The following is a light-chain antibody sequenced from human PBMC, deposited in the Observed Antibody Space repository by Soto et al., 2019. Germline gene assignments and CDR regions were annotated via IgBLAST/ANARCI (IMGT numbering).Light chain of an antibody. CDR2: GNK. CDR3: QSYDFSLTGVV. J-gene: IGLJ2*01. V-gene: IGLV1-40*01. CDR1: SSNIGAHYD. Sequence: QAVVTQPPSVSGAPGQRVAISCVGTSSNIGAHYDVHWYQQLPGTAPKLLIYGNKNRPAGVPDRFSGSKSGTSASLAIIGVQAEDEADYYCQSYDFSLTGVVFGGGTKVTVL.